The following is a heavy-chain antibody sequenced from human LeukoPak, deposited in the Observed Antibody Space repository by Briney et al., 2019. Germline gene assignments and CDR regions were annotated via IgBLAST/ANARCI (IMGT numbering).Heavy chain of an antibody. D-gene: IGHD5-18*01. J-gene: IGHJ4*02. Sequence: SETLSLTCTVSGGSISSYYWSWIRQPPGNGLEWIGYIYYSGSTNYNPSLKSRVTISVDTSKNQFSLKLSSVTAADAAVYYCARRSNTVRGYSYVDWGQGTLVTVSS. CDR3: ARRSNTVRGYSYVD. CDR1: GGSISSYY. V-gene: IGHV4-59*08. CDR2: IYYSGST.